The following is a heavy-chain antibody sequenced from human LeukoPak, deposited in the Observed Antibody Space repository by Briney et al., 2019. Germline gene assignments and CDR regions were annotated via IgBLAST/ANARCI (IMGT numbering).Heavy chain of an antibody. CDR2: INPNSGGT. V-gene: IGHV1-2*02. J-gene: IGHJ4*02. CDR1: GYTFTGYY. D-gene: IGHD3-3*01. Sequence: GASVKVSCKASGYTFTGYYMHWVRQAPGQGLEWMGWINPNSGGTNYAQKFQGRVTMIRDTSISTAYMELSRLRSDDTAVYYCARSYYDFWSGYSSRVLDYWGQGTLVTVSS. CDR3: ARSYYDFWSGYSSRVLDY.